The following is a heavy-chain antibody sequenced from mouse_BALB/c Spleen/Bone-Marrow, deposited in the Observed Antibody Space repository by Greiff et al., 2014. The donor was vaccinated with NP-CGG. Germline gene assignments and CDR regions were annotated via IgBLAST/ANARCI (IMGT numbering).Heavy chain of an antibody. V-gene: IGHV4-1*02. CDR1: GFDFSRYW. CDR2: INPDSSTI. CDR3: ARLSYYGRFAY. D-gene: IGHD1-1*01. J-gene: IGHJ3*01. Sequence: EVQLVESGGGLVQPGGSLKLSCAASGFDFSRYWMSWVRQAPGKGLEWIGEINPDSSTINYTPSLKDKLIISRDNAKNTLYLQMGKVRSEDTALYYCARLSYYGRFAYWGQGTLVTVSA.